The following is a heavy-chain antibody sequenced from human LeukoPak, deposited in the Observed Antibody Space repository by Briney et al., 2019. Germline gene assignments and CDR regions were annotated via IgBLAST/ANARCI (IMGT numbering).Heavy chain of an antibody. CDR2: ISYDGSIK. CDR1: GFTFSTYG. V-gene: IGHV3-30*18. Sequence: GGSLRLSCAASGFTFSTYGMHWVRQAPGKGLEWVAVISYDGSIKYYADSVKGRFTISRDTSKNTLYLQMNSLRAEDTAVYYCAKTISGRYCSSTSCYIPFDYWGQGTLVTVSS. J-gene: IGHJ4*02. D-gene: IGHD2-2*02. CDR3: AKTISGRYCSSTSCYIPFDY.